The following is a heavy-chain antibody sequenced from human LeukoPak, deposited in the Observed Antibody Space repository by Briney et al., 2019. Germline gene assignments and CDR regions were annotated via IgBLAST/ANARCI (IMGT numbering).Heavy chain of an antibody. CDR3: ARDPVPTNSTVDY. D-gene: IGHD2/OR15-2a*01. Sequence: PGGSLRLSCVASGFIVSNSYMSWVRQAPGKGLEWVSVIYSGGGTFYSDSVKGRFTISRDNSKNTLYLQMNSLRAEDTAVYYCARDPVPTNSTVDYWGQGTLVTVSS. CDR2: IYSGGGT. V-gene: IGHV3-53*01. CDR1: GFIVSNSY. J-gene: IGHJ4*02.